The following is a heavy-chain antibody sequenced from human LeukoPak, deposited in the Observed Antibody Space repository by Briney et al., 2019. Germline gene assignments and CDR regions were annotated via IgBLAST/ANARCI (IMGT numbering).Heavy chain of an antibody. CDR3: ARSGYYDSSGYFDY. J-gene: IGHJ4*02. CDR1: GYSISSGYD. Sequence: SETLSLTCTVSGYSISSGYDWGWIRQPPGKGLEWIGSMYHSGRTNYNPSLKSRVTISVDTSKNQFFLKLSSVTAADTAVYYCARSGYYDSSGYFDYWGQGTLVTVSS. CDR2: MYHSGRT. V-gene: IGHV4-38-2*02. D-gene: IGHD3-22*01.